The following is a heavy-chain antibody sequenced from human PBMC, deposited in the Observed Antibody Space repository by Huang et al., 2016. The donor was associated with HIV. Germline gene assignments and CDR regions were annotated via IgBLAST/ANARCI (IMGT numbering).Heavy chain of an antibody. CDR3: AISGTYSGDFDI. D-gene: IGHD1-26*01. V-gene: IGHV7-4-1*02. CDR1: EYTFTHG. Sequence: QVQLVQSGSELKEPGASVKVSCKASEYTFTHGFNWGRQAPGQGLEWVGGIKTNPGTPTYAQGITGRCGFSFETSGDTAYRHITNLRADDTAVYYCAISGTYSGDFDIWGQGTLVSVS. J-gene: IGHJ3*02. CDR2: IKTNPGTP.